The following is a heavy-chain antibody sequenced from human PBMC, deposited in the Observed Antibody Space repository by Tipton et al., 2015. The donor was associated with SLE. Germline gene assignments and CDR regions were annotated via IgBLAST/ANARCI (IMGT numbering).Heavy chain of an antibody. CDR1: GGSISSGGYY. V-gene: IGHV4-31*03. CDR3: ARRITMVRGANDAFDI. J-gene: IGHJ3*02. CDR2: IYYSGST. D-gene: IGHD3-10*01. Sequence: TLSLTCTVSGGSISSGGYYWSWIRQHPGKGLEWIGYIYYSGSTYYNPSLKSRVTISVDTSKNQFSPKLSSVTAADTAVYYCARRITMVRGANDAFDIWGQGTMVTVSS.